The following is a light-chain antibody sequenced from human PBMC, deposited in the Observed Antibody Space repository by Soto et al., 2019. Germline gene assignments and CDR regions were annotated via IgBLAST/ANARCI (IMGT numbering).Light chain of an antibody. CDR3: QQRSNWLPIT. CDR1: QSVSSSY. CDR2: DAS. Sequence: IILTQSPRTLSLSAGERATLSCGASQSVSSSYLAWYQQKPGQAPRLLIYDASNRATGIPARFSGSGSGTDFTLTISSLEPEDFAVSYCQQRSNWLPITFGQGTRLEIK. J-gene: IGKJ5*01. V-gene: IGKV3-11*01.